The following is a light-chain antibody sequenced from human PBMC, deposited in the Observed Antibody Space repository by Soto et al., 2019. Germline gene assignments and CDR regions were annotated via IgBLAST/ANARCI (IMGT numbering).Light chain of an antibody. CDR1: QSVSSTY. V-gene: IGKV3-20*01. Sequence: EIVLTQSPGTLSLSPGERATLSCRASQSVSSTYLVWYQQKPGQAPRLLVYDVSKRAIGIPDRFTGSGSGTDFTLTISRLEPEDFAVYYCQLYVTSPPRLTFGGGTKVEIK. J-gene: IGKJ4*01. CDR3: QLYVTSPPRLT. CDR2: DVS.